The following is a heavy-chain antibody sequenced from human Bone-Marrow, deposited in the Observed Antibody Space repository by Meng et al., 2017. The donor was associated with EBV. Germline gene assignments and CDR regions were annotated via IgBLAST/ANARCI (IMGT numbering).Heavy chain of an antibody. D-gene: IGHD3-10*01. CDR1: GGTFRSDA. CDR3: ASESGRGFTPDY. Sequence: QVQVWQFGAEVKKPGSSVKVSCKTSGGTFRSDAISWVRQAPGQGLEWMGGLIPLSDAPHYAQKFQGRVTITADESTSTHYLDLSGLRAEDTAVYYCASESGRGFTPDYWGQGTLVTVSS. J-gene: IGHJ4*02. CDR2: LIPLSDAP. V-gene: IGHV1-69*01.